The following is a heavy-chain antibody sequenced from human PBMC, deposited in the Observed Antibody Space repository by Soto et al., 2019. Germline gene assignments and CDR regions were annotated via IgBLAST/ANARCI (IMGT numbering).Heavy chain of an antibody. CDR3: TTVHRYDFWSGDQDD. CDR1: GFTFGNAC. D-gene: IGHD3-3*01. V-gene: IGHV3-15*01. Sequence: GGSLRLSCAASGFTFGNACMRWVRQAPGKGLEWVGRIKSKTDGGTTDYAAPVKGRFTISRDESKHTLYLQMISLKTEETAVYYGTTVHRYDFWSGDQDDWGQGTPVTVSS. CDR2: IKSKTDGGTT. J-gene: IGHJ4*01.